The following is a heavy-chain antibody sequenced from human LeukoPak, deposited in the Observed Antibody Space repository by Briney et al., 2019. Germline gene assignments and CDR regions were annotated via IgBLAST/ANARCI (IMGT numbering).Heavy chain of an antibody. CDR1: GFTFSDYY. Sequence: GGSLRLSCAASGFTFSDYYMRWIRQAPGKGLEWVSYISSSSSYTNYADSVKGRFTISRDNAKNSLYLQMNSLRAEDTAVYYCARWRYYDSSGYYPYYYYYGMDVWGQGTTVTVSS. D-gene: IGHD3-22*01. V-gene: IGHV3-11*03. J-gene: IGHJ6*02. CDR3: ARWRYYDSSGYYPYYYYYGMDV. CDR2: ISSSSSYT.